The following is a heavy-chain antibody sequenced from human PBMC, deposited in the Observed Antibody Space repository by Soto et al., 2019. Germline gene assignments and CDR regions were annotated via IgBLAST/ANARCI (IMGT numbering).Heavy chain of an antibody. CDR2: IYYSGST. CDR1: GGSVSSGSYY. Sequence: QVQLQESGPGLVKPSETLSLTCTVSGGSVSSGSYYWSWIRQPPGKGLEWIGYIYYSGSTNYNPSLKSRVTISVDTSKNQFSLKLSSVTAADTAVYYCASYPLDYHGDYWGQGTLVTVSS. D-gene: IGHD5-12*01. J-gene: IGHJ4*02. V-gene: IGHV4-61*01. CDR3: ASYPLDYHGDY.